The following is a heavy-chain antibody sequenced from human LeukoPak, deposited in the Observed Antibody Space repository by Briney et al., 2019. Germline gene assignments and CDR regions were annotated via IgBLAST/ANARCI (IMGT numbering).Heavy chain of an antibody. V-gene: IGHV1-2*02. J-gene: IGHJ3*02. CDR1: GYTFTGCY. Sequence: ASVKVSCKASGYTFTGCYLHWVRQAPGQGLEWMGWINPNSGGTYYPQKFQGRVTMTRDTSISTAYMELSRLTSDDTAVYYCVRPLFYYNSNGYYYAFDIWGQGTMVTVSS. CDR2: INPNSGGT. D-gene: IGHD3-22*01. CDR3: VRPLFYYNSNGYYYAFDI.